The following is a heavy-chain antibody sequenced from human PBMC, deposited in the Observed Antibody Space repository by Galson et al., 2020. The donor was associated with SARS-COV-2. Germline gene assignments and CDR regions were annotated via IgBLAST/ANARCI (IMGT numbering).Heavy chain of an antibody. D-gene: IGHD2-2*01. J-gene: IGHJ6*02. CDR2: FDPEDGET. CDR1: GYTLTELS. CDR3: ATCDCSSTSWGLYYYGMDV. Sequence: ASVKVSCKVSGYTLTELSMHWVRQAPGKGLEWMGGFDPEDGETIYAQKFQGRVTMTEDTSTDTAYMELSSLRSEDTAVYYCATCDCSSTSWGLYYYGMDVWGQGTTVTVSS. V-gene: IGHV1-24*01.